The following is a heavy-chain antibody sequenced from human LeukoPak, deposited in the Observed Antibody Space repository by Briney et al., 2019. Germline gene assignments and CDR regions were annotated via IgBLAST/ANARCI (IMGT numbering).Heavy chain of an antibody. J-gene: IGHJ4*02. Sequence: SETLSLTCTVYGGSITSYYWSWIRQPPGKGLEWIGYIYYSGSTNYNPSLKSRVTISVDTSKNQFSLKLSSVTAADTAVYYCARGKAGYSSGWDYWGQGTLVTVSS. CDR2: IYYSGST. D-gene: IGHD6-19*01. CDR1: GGSITSYY. V-gene: IGHV4-59*01. CDR3: ARGKAGYSSGWDY.